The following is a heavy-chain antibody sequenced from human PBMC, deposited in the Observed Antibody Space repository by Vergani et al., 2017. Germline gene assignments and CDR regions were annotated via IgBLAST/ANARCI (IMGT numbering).Heavy chain of an antibody. CDR2: IYYSGST. Sequence: QVQLQESGPGLVKPSETLSLTCTVSGGSISSYYWSWIRQPPGKGLEWIGDIYYSGSTNYNPSLKSRVTISVDTSKNQFSLKLSSVTAADTAVYYCARTYDLVTFYYWGQGTLVTVSS. CDR3: ARTYDLVTFYY. CDR1: GGSISSYY. D-gene: IGHD3-3*01. J-gene: IGHJ4*02. V-gene: IGHV4-59*01.